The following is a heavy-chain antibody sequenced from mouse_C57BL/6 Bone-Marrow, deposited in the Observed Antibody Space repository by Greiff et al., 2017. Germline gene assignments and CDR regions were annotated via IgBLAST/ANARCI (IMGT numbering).Heavy chain of an antibody. Sequence: VQLQQSGAELMQPGASVKLSCKATGYTFTGYWIEWVKQRPGHGLEWMGEILPGSDSTNYNDKFKGKPNFPADTSSNTAYMQISRQTNEDSAIYSCEKNWDGDYWGQGTTLPFSS. V-gene: IGHV1-9*01. CDR2: ILPGSDST. CDR3: EKNWDGDY. J-gene: IGHJ2*01. CDR1: GYTFTGYW. D-gene: IGHD4-1*01.